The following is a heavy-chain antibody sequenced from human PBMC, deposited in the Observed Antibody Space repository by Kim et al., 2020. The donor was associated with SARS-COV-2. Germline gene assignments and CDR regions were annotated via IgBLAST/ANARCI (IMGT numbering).Heavy chain of an antibody. J-gene: IGHJ4*02. D-gene: IGHD5-18*01. V-gene: IGHV4-59*13. CDR2: IYYSGST. CDR1: GGSISSYY. Sequence: SETLSLTCTVSGGSISSYYWSWIRQPPGKGLEWIGYIYYSGSTNYNPSLKSRVTISVDTSKNQFSLKLSSVTAADTAVYYCARGSDTAMVAFDYWGQGTL. CDR3: ARGSDTAMVAFDY.